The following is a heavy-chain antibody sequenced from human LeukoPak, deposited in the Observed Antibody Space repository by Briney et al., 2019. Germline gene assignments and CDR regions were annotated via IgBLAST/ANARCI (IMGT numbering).Heavy chain of an antibody. CDR3: ATTVTTFAARGYYYYMDV. D-gene: IGHD4-17*01. V-gene: IGHV1-18*01. CDR1: GYSFTSYG. J-gene: IGHJ6*03. Sequence: GASVKVSCKASGYSFTSYGISWVRQAPGQGREWMGWISAYNGNTNYAQKLQGRVTMTTDTSTSTAYMELRSLRSDDTAVYYCATTVTTFAARGYYYYMDVWGKGTTVTVSS. CDR2: ISAYNGNT.